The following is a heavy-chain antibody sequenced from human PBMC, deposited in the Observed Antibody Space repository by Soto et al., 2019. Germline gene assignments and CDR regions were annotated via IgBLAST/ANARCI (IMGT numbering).Heavy chain of an antibody. J-gene: IGHJ4*02. D-gene: IGHD5-18*01. CDR3: AKDRQLGSSLYYFDY. CDR2: ISYHGSNK. Sequence: ESGGGVVQPGRSLRLSCAASGFTFSSYGMHWVRQAPGKGLEWVAVISYHGSNKDYADSVKGRFTISRDNSKNTLYLQMNSLRCEDTAVYYCAKDRQLGSSLYYFDYWGQGTLVTVSS. V-gene: IGHV3-30*18. CDR1: GFTFSSYG.